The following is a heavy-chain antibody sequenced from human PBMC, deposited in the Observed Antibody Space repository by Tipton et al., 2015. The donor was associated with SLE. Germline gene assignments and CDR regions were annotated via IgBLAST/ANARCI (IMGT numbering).Heavy chain of an antibody. V-gene: IGHV4-59*13. D-gene: IGHD6-19*01. J-gene: IGHJ1*01. CDR2: VHYSGST. CDR3: ARGGEAVAGTSYFQH. Sequence: TLSLTCTVSGGSIGSFYWTWIRQSPEKGLEWIAYVHYSGSTSYNPSLKSRVTVSIDTSKNQFSVKLTSVTAADTAMYYCARGGEAVAGTSYFQHWGQGTLVTVSS. CDR1: GGSIGSFY.